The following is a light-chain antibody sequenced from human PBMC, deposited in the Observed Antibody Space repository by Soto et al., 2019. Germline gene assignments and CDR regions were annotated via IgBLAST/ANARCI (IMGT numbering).Light chain of an antibody. CDR1: SADVSSSNF. V-gene: IGLV2-14*03. CDR2: DVS. J-gene: IGLJ1*01. CDR3: TSYRRGPLYV. Sequence: QSALTQPASVSGSPGQSITISCTGISADVSSSNFVSWYQHRPGKAPSLILYDVSHRPSGVSNRFSGSKAGDTASLTISGLQLEDDADYYCTSYRRGPLYVFGTGTKLTVL.